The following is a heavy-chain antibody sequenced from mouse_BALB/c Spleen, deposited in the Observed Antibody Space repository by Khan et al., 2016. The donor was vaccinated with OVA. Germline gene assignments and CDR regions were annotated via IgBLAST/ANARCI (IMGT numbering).Heavy chain of an antibody. CDR3: ARLTLRLDY. CDR2: ITTYSGTT. CDR1: GYTFTDYG. J-gene: IGHJ4*01. V-gene: IGHV1S137*01. Sequence: VKLLESGPELVRPGVSVKISCKGSGYTFTDYGMHWVRQSPEKSLEWIGVITTYSGTTNYHQKFKGKATMTVDKSASTAYMELARLTSEDSAIYYCARLTLRLDYWGQGTSVTVSS. D-gene: IGHD1-1*01.